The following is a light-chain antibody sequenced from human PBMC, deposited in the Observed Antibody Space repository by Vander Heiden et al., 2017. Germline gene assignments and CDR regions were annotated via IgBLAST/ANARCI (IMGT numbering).Light chain of an antibody. CDR3: AAWDDSLSGVV. CDR2: RNN. Sequence: QSVLTPPPPASGTPGQSVTIPCSGSSSNIGSNYVYWYQQLPGTAPKLRIYRNNQRPSGVPDRFSGSKSGTSASLASSGLRSEDEADYYCAAWDDSLSGVVFGGGTKLTVL. CDR1: SSNIGSNY. V-gene: IGLV1-47*01. J-gene: IGLJ2*01.